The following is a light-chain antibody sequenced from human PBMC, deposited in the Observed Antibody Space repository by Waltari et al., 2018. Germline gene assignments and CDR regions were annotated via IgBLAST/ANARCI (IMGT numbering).Light chain of an antibody. CDR1: NIGSKS. J-gene: IGLJ3*02. V-gene: IGLV3-21*04. Sequence: SVLTQPPSVSVDPGKTARLTCGVDNIGSKSVNWYQQKPGQAPVLVMFYDSDRPSEIPERFSGSNSGNTATLTISWVEAGDEADYHCQVWDDVTDSGVFGGGTKLTVL. CDR3: QVWDDVTDSGV. CDR2: YDS.